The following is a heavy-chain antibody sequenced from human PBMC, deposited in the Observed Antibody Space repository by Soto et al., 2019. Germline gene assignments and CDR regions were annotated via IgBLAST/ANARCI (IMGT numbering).Heavy chain of an antibody. CDR3: ATDQSYSGIPPDAFDI. J-gene: IGHJ3*02. D-gene: IGHD1-26*01. CDR1: GFTFSNAW. CDR2: IKSKTDGGTT. Sequence: GGSLRLSCAASGFTFSNAWMSWVRQAPGKGLEWVGRIKSKTDGGTTDYAAPVKGRFTISRDDSKKTLYLQMNSLKTEDSSVYYCATDQSYSGIPPDAFDIWGQGTMVTVSS. V-gene: IGHV3-15*01.